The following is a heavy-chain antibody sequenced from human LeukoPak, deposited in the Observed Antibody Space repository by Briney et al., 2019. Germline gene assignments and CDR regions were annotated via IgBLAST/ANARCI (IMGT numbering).Heavy chain of an antibody. J-gene: IGHJ3*02. CDR1: GYTLSRHY. Sequence: GSVNVSCKASGYTLSRHYMHWVRQAPGQRLEWMGVINPSGGSTSYAQKFQGRVTMTRDTSTSTVYMELSRLRSEDTAVYYCARDHRSSPFRAFDTSGQGTLVTVSP. V-gene: IGHV1-46*01. D-gene: IGHD6-6*01. CDR2: INPSGGST. CDR3: ARDHRSSPFRAFDT.